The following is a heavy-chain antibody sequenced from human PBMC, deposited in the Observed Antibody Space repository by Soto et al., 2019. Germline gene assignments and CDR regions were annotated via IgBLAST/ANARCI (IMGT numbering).Heavy chain of an antibody. V-gene: IGHV3-53*01. J-gene: IGHJ4*02. CDR3: ARASGSRFFDS. D-gene: IGHD1-26*01. Sequence: PGGSLRLSCAASGFSVSNDYMNWVRQAPGKGLEWVSVIYSGGNTYYADSVKGRFTISRDASRNTLYLQMNSLRAEDPAVYYCARASGSRFFDSWGLGTLVTVSS. CDR1: GFSVSNDY. CDR2: IYSGGNT.